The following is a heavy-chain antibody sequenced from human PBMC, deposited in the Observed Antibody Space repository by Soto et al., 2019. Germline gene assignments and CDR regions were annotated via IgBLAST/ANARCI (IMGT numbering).Heavy chain of an antibody. CDR3: ARDYFDSSGYYHKFDF. D-gene: IGHD3-22*01. J-gene: IGHJ4*02. CDR2: IFSRDKK. CDR1: GSSHHKKGMG. V-gene: IGHV2-26*01. Sequence: EFGPTLGNPTQPLTLNCTASGSSHHKKGMGVSWIRQSPGKALEWLAHIFSRDKKSYSTSLKSRLTISKAASEDQVVLTMTNMDPVDTATYYCARDYFDSSGYYHKFDFWGQGAPVTVSS.